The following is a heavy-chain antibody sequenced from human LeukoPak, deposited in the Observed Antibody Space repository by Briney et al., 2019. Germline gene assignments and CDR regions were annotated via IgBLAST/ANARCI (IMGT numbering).Heavy chain of an antibody. CDR3: ARDASLYCAGDTCYWAFDH. J-gene: IGHJ4*02. D-gene: IGHD2-21*02. V-gene: IGHV3-11*04. CDR1: GFTFGDYY. Sequence: PGGSLRLSCAASGFTFGDYYISWIRQAPGKGLEWVSDISSSGYTIYYADSVKGRFTISRDNSKTSLYLQMNSLRVEDTAVYYCARDASLYCAGDTCYWAFDHWGQGTLVTISS. CDR2: ISSSGYTI.